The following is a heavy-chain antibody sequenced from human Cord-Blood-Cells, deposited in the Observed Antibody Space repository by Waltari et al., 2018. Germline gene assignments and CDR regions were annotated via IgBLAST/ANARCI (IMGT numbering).Heavy chain of an antibody. D-gene: IGHD6-13*01. Sequence: QVQLQESGPGLVKPSETLSLTCTVSGVSISSYYWSWIRQPPGKGLEWIGYIYYSGSTNDHPSLKSRVTISVDTSKNQFSLKLSSVTAADTAVYYCARVSSSWYLDAFDIWGQGTMVTVSS. CDR3: ARVSSSWYLDAFDI. CDR2: IYYSGST. J-gene: IGHJ3*02. CDR1: GVSISSYY. V-gene: IGHV4-59*01.